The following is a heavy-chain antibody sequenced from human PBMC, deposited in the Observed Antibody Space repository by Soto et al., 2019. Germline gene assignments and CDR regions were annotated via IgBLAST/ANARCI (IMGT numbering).Heavy chain of an antibody. D-gene: IGHD3-10*01. CDR2: INHSGST. V-gene: IGHV4-34*01. CDR1: GGSFSGYY. CDR3: ARVYGATMVRGVIRINWFDP. J-gene: IGHJ5*02. Sequence: SETLSLTCAVYGGSFSGYYWSWIRQPPGKGLEWIGEINHSGSTNYNPSLKSRVTISVDTSNNQFSLKLSSVTAADTAVYYCARVYGATMVRGVIRINWFDPWGQGTLVTVSS.